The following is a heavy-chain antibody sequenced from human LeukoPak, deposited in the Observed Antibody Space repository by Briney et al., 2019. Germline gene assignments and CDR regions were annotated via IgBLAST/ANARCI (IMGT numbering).Heavy chain of an antibody. CDR2: MNPNSGNT. CDR1: GYTFTSYD. J-gene: IGHJ4*02. Sequence: ASVKVSCKASGYTFTSYDINWVRQATGQGLEWMGWMNPNSGNTGYAQKFQGRATMTRNTSISTAYMELSSLRSEDTAVYYCGRVDMATTKDYWGQGTLVTVSS. D-gene: IGHD5-24*01. V-gene: IGHV1-8*01. CDR3: GRVDMATTKDY.